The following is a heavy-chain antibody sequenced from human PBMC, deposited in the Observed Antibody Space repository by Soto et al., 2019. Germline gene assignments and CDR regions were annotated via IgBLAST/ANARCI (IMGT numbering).Heavy chain of an antibody. J-gene: IGHJ4*02. V-gene: IGHV4-39*01. CDR1: GGSITRNNHF. CDR3: ARLGSSGWYHGSYFDY. Sequence: QLQLQESGPGLVKASETLSLTCTVSGGSITRNNHFWGWIRQSPGKGLEWIGSIQYGGTTNYNPSLKSRVIMSAETSKNQCSLMMNSVTAADTAVYYCARLGSSGWYHGSYFDYWGPGTLVTVSS. CDR2: IQYGGTT. D-gene: IGHD6-19*01.